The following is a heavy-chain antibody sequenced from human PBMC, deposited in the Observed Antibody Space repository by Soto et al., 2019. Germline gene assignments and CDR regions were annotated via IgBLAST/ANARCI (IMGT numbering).Heavy chain of an antibody. J-gene: IGHJ6*02. V-gene: IGHV3-74*01. CDR3: ARGGAVKFYYYGMDV. Sequence: EVQLVESGGGLVQPGGSLRLSCAASGFTFSSYWMHWVRQAPGKGLVWVSRINSDGSSTSYADSVKGRFTISRDNAKNTLCLQMNSLRAEDTAVYYCARGGAVKFYYYGMDVWGQGTTVTVSS. D-gene: IGHD3-16*01. CDR2: INSDGSST. CDR1: GFTFSSYW.